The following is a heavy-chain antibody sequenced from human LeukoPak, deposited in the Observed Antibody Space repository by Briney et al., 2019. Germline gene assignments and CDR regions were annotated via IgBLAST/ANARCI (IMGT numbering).Heavy chain of an antibody. J-gene: IGHJ4*02. D-gene: IGHD3-22*01. Sequence: ASQTLSLTCTVTGASFNSDDQYWNWIRQSPGKGLEWIGSIHPSGMLYNNPSLESRVTMSRDTSKNQFSLNLNSVTAADTAVYFCSRGLDSRKLGYWGQGVLVTVSS. CDR3: SRGLDSRKLGY. V-gene: IGHV4-31*03. CDR1: GASFNSDDQY. CDR2: IHPSGML.